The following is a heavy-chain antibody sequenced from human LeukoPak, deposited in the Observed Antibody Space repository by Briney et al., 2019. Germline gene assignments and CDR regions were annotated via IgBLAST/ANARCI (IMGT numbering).Heavy chain of an antibody. CDR3: ANLPLRFSLDY. J-gene: IGHJ4*02. CDR1: GFTFSSSA. D-gene: IGHD3-3*01. V-gene: IGHV3-23*01. CDR2: ISSSAGST. Sequence: GGSLRLSCAASGFTFSSSAMSWLRRAPGKGLEGVSSISSSAGSTYYADSVKGRFTISRDNSKNTLYLQMNSLRAEDTAVYSCANLPLRFSLDYWGQGTLVTVSS.